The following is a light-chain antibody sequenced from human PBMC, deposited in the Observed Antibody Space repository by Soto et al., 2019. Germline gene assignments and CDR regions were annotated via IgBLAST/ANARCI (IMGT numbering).Light chain of an antibody. CDR1: KSLLHSNGYNF. Sequence: DIVLTQSPLSLPVTPGEPASISCRSSKSLLHSNGYNFSDWYRQTPGQSPQLLIYLGSNRASGVPGRFSGSGSGTYFTLKISRVEAEDVGVYYCMQALQAAWTFGQGTKVDIK. V-gene: IGKV2-28*01. J-gene: IGKJ1*01. CDR3: MQALQAAWT. CDR2: LGS.